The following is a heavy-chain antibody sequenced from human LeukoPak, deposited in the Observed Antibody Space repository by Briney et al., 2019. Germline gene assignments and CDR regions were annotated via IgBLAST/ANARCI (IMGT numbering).Heavy chain of an antibody. CDR2: VFYTGST. J-gene: IGHJ4*02. CDR1: DDSISSYY. D-gene: IGHD3-9*01. CDR3: ARSGTVTGYLY. Sequence: SETLSLTCTVSDDSISSYYWSWIRQSPGKGLEWIGYVFYTGSTNYNPSLKSRVTISIDTSKNQFSLNLNSVTAADTAVYYCARSGTVTGYLYWGQGALVTVSS. V-gene: IGHV4-59*01.